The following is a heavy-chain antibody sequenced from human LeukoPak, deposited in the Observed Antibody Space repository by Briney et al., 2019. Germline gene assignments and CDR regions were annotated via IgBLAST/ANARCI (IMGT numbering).Heavy chain of an antibody. Sequence: SETLSLTCTVSGGSISSSSYYWGWIRQPPGKGLEWIGSIYYSGSTYQNPSLNSRVTISVDTSKSQFSLGLSSVTAADTAVYYCARHPANYYDSSGYFLFDYWGQGTLVTVSS. J-gene: IGHJ4*02. CDR3: ARHPANYYDSSGYFLFDY. CDR2: IYYSGST. V-gene: IGHV4-39*01. CDR1: GGSISSSSYY. D-gene: IGHD3-22*01.